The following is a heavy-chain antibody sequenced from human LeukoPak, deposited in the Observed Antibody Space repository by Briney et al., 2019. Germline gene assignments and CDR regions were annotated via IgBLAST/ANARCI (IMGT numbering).Heavy chain of an antibody. J-gene: IGHJ4*02. Sequence: GASVKLSCKASGYTFTSYGISWVRQAPGQGLEWMGWISAYNGNTNYAQKLQGRVTMTTDTSTSTAYMELRSPRSDDTAVYYCAREQNELYYGFWSGYYNYFDYWGQGTLVTVSS. V-gene: IGHV1-18*01. D-gene: IGHD3-3*01. CDR3: AREQNELYYGFWSGYYNYFDY. CDR2: ISAYNGNT. CDR1: GYTFTSYG.